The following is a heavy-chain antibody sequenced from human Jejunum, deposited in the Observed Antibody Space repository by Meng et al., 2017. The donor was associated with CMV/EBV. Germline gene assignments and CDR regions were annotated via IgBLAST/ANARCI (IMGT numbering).Heavy chain of an antibody. CDR3: ARDIYSSSLNWGY. CDR1: GFPVSGHY. J-gene: IGHJ4*02. D-gene: IGHD6-6*01. Sequence: QLVEAGGGLVQPWGSLRLSCAASGFPVSGHYMTWVRQAPGKGLEWVSVLYSYGSTYYADSVKGRFTISRDNSRNTLYLEMNVLRAEDTAVYYCARDIYSSSLNWGYWGQGTLVTVSS. V-gene: IGHV3-66*01. CDR2: LYSYGST.